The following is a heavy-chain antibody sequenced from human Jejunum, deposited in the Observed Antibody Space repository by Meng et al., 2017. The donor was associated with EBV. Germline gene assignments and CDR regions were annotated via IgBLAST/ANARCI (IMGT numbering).Heavy chain of an antibody. Sequence: VQLVESGGGLVQPGGSVRLSCAASGFTFSTSWLHWVRQAPGRGLVWVSRVNGDESTINYADSVKGRFTISRDNAKNTLYLQMNSLTAEDTATYYCARAGNYRFDYWGQGTLVTVSS. J-gene: IGHJ4*02. CDR3: ARAGNYRFDY. V-gene: IGHV3-74*01. CDR1: GFTFSTSW. D-gene: IGHD1-14*01. CDR2: VNGDESTI.